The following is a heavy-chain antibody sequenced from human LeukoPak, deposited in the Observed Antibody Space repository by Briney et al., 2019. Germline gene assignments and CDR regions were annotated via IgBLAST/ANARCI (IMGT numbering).Heavy chain of an antibody. Sequence: GGSLRLSCAASGFTLSSYSMNWVRQAPGQGLEWVSSISSSSSYIYYADSVKGRFTISRGSAKNSLYLQMNSLRAEDTALYYCARGPTGSSWYVWVDYWGQGTLVTVSS. CDR3: ARGPTGSSWYVWVDY. J-gene: IGHJ4*02. CDR1: GFTLSSYS. D-gene: IGHD6-13*01. V-gene: IGHV3-21*01. CDR2: ISSSSSYI.